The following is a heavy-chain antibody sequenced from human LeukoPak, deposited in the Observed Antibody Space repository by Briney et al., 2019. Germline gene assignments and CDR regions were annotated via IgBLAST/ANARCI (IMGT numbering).Heavy chain of an antibody. CDR1: GFTFSDYY. D-gene: IGHD3-9*01. Sequence: GGSLRLFCAAPGFTFSDYYMTWIRQAPGKGLEWVSYISSSSTYTNYADSVKGRFTISRDNAKNSLYLQMNRLRAEDTAVYYCARGHYDILTGIDYWGQGTLVTVSS. CDR3: ARGHYDILTGIDY. CDR2: ISSSSTYT. J-gene: IGHJ4*02. V-gene: IGHV3-11*05.